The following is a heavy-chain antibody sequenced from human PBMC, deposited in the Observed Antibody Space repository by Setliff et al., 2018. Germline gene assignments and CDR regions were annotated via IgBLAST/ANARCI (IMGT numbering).Heavy chain of an antibody. V-gene: IGHV3-43D*03. CDR1: GFTFSTYG. D-gene: IGHD1-26*01. CDR2: ISWDGGST. Sequence: GGSLRLSCAASGFTFSTYGLNWVRQAPGKGLEWISLISWDGGSTYYADSVKGRFTISRDNSKNSLYLQMNSLRAEDTALYYYAKDRMWAARTYYYYGMDVWGQGTTVTVSS. CDR3: AKDRMWAARTYYYYGMDV. J-gene: IGHJ6*02.